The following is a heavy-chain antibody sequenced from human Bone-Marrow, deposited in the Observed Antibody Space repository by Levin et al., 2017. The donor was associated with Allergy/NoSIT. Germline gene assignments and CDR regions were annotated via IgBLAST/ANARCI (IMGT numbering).Heavy chain of an antibody. J-gene: IGHJ4*02. CDR2: IWYDGRNK. Sequence: GGSLRLSCGASGFTFSSYGMHWVRQAPGKGLEWVAVIWYDGRNKYYAEAVKGRFTISRDNSKSTLYLQMNSLRAEDTAVYSCARINPQHVLDYWGRGTLVTVSS. V-gene: IGHV3-33*01. D-gene: IGHD3-16*01. CDR3: ARINPQHVLDY. CDR1: GFTFSSYG.